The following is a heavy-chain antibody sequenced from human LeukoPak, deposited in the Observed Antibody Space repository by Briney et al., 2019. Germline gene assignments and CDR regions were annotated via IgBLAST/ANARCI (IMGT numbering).Heavy chain of an antibody. Sequence: GGSLRLSCAASGFTFDYYWTHWVRQAPGKGLMWVSRINTDGSNTHYADSVKGRFTISRDNSKNTLYLQMNSLRAEDTAVYYCAKGSRGFLEWLSWHYYYGMDVWGQGTTVTVSS. CDR2: INTDGSNT. CDR3: AKGSRGFLEWLSWHYYYGMDV. V-gene: IGHV3-74*01. J-gene: IGHJ6*02. D-gene: IGHD3-3*01. CDR1: GFTFDYYW.